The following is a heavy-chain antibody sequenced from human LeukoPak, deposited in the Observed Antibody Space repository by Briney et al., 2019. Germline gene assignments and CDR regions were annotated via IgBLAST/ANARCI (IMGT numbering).Heavy chain of an antibody. CDR1: GGSISSSSYY. CDR3: ARQRITFGGVIVIFDY. Sequence: SETLSLTCTVSGGSISSSSYYWSWIRQPAGNGLEWIGRIYTSGSTNYNPSLKSRVTMSVDTSKNQFSLKLSSVAAADTAVYYCARQRITFGGVIVIFDYWGQGTLVTVSS. J-gene: IGHJ4*02. V-gene: IGHV4-61*02. CDR2: IYTSGST. D-gene: IGHD3-16*02.